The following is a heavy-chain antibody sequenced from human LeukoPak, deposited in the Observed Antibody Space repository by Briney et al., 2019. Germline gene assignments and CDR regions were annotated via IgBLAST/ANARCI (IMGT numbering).Heavy chain of an antibody. CDR1: GFTFSSYS. Sequence: PGGSLRLSCAASGFTFSSYSMNWVRQAPGKGLEWVSSIISSSSYIYYADSLKGRFTISRDNAKNSLYLQMNSLRAEDTAVYYCARDGGSITGTTGLFDYWGQGTLVTVSS. V-gene: IGHV3-21*01. J-gene: IGHJ4*02. CDR2: IISSSSYI. CDR3: ARDGGSITGTTGLFDY. D-gene: IGHD1-7*01.